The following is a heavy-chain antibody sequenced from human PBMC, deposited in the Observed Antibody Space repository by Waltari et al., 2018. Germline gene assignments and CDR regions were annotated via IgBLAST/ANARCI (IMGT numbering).Heavy chain of an antibody. CDR3: ARGSSIAVPYFDY. CDR2: IIPIFGTA. Sequence: SVKVSCKASGGTFSSYAISWVRQAPGQGLEWMGGIIPIFGTANYAQKFQGRVTITADKSTSTAYMELSSLRSEDTAVYYCARGSSIAVPYFDYWGQGTLVTVSS. J-gene: IGHJ4*02. D-gene: IGHD6-6*01. V-gene: IGHV1-69*06. CDR1: GGTFSSYA.